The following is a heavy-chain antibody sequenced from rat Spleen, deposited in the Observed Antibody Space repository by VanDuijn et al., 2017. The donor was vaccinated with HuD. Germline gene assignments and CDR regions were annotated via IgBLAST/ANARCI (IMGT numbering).Heavy chain of an antibody. CDR3: ARYRDTYGHVGIFDY. CDR1: GFTFSDYY. V-gene: IGHV5-25*01. J-gene: IGHJ2*01. CDR2: ISTGGGNT. Sequence: EVQLVESDGGLVQPGRSLKLSCAASGFTFSDYYMAWVRQAPTKGLEWVASISTGGGNTYYRDSVKGRFTISRDDAKSTLFLQMDSLRSDDTATYYCARYRDTYGHVGIFDYWGQGVRVTVSP. D-gene: IGHD2-5*01.